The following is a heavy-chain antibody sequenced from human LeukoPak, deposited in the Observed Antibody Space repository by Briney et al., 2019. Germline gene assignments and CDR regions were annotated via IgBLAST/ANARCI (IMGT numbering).Heavy chain of an antibody. Sequence: GGSLRLSCVTSGFSFTSYVMSWVRQAPGKGLEWVSSISSSSSYIYYADSVKGRFTISRDNAKNSLYLQMNSLRAEDTAVYYCARVLGYGDYGRLDYWGQGTLVTVSS. CDR1: GFSFTSYV. J-gene: IGHJ4*02. CDR3: ARVLGYGDYGRLDY. D-gene: IGHD4-17*01. V-gene: IGHV3-21*01. CDR2: ISSSSSYI.